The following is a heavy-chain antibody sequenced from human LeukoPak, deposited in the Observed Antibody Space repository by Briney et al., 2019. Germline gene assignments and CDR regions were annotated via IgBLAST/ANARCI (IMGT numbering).Heavy chain of an antibody. CDR1: GGSISSGSYY. CDR2: IYYSGST. Sequence: LSETLSLTCTVSGGSISSGSYYWSWIRQPAGKGLEWIGSIYYSGSTYYNPSLKSRVTISVDTSKNQFSLKLSSVTAADTAVYYCARRAYSGSYYFDYWGQGTLVTVSS. J-gene: IGHJ4*02. D-gene: IGHD1-26*01. V-gene: IGHV4-39*01. CDR3: ARRAYSGSYYFDY.